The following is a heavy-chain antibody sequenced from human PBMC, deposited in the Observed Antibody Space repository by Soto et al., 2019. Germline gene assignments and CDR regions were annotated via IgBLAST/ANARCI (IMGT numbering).Heavy chain of an antibody. Sequence: QVQLVESGGGVVQPGRSLRLSCAASGFTFSSYGMHWVRQAPGKGLEWVAVISYDGSNKYYADSVKGRFTISRDNYKNTLYLQMNSLRAEDTAVYYCAKDRTTSPGGLDLDYWGQGTLVTVSS. CDR1: GFTFSSYG. CDR2: ISYDGSNK. D-gene: IGHD1-7*01. V-gene: IGHV3-30*18. CDR3: AKDRTTSPGGLDLDY. J-gene: IGHJ4*02.